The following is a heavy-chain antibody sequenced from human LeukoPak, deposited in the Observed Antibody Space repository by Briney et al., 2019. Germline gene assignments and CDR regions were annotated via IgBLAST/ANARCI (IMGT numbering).Heavy chain of an antibody. V-gene: IGHV4-34*01. J-gene: IGHJ1*01. CDR2: INHSGST. D-gene: IGHD3-3*01. CDR1: GESLSGYY. CDR3: ARGTPYYDFWSSYYH. Sequence: SETLSLICAVYGESLSGYYWRWLPDPPGRGLEGIGEINHSGSTNYNTSLKSRVTISVDTSKNQFSLKLSSVTAADTAVYYCARGTPYYDFWSSYYHWGQGTLVTVSS.